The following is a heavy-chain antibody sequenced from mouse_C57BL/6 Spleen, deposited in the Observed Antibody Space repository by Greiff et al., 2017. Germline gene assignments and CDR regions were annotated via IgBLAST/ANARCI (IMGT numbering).Heavy chain of an antibody. V-gene: IGHV3-6*01. Sequence: VQLQQSGPGLVKPSQSLSLSCSVTGYSITSGYYWNWIRQFPGNKLEWMGYISYDGSNNYNPSLKKRISITRDKSKNQFFLKLNSVTTEDTATYYCASPNWDGNWYFDVWGTGTTVTVSS. CDR2: ISYDGSN. CDR3: ASPNWDGNWYFDV. CDR1: GYSITSGYY. J-gene: IGHJ1*03. D-gene: IGHD4-1*02.